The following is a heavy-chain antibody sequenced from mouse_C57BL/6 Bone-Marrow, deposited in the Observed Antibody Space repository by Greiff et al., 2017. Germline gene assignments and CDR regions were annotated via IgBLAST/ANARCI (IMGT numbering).Heavy chain of an antibody. CDR1: GYTFTCYG. V-gene: IGHV1-81*01. D-gene: IGHD1-1*01. CDR3: AREGVITPMY. CDR2: IYHRSGNT. Sequence: QVQLKESGAGLARPGASVKLSCKASGYTFTCYGISWVQQRTGQGLEWIGEIYHRSGNTYYTETFKGRATLSADKSSSTSYMELRSLTAEDAAVYFGAREGVITPMYWGQGTTLTVSS. J-gene: IGHJ2*01.